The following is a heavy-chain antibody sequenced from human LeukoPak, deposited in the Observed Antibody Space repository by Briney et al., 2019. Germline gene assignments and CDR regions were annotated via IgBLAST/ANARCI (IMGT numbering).Heavy chain of an antibody. D-gene: IGHD3-22*01. J-gene: IGHJ4*02. CDR1: GYTFTGYY. Sequence: ASVKVSCKASGYTFTGYYMHWVRQAPGQGLEWMGWINPNSGGTNYAQKFQGRVTLTRDTSTNTAYMELSRLRSDDTAVYYCARPLQDDSGYYYFDYWGRGTLVTVSS. CDR3: ARPLQDDSGYYYFDY. V-gene: IGHV1-2*02. CDR2: INPNSGGT.